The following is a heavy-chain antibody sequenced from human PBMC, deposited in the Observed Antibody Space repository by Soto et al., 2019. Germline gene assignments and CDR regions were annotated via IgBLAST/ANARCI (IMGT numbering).Heavy chain of an antibody. CDR1: GFTFSNAW. CDR2: IKSKTDGGTT. V-gene: IGHV3-15*07. D-gene: IGHD3-3*01. CDR3: TTDYLNTFFGVVITPDYGMHA. J-gene: IGHJ6*02. Sequence: PGGSLRLSCAASGFTFSNAWMNWVRQAPGKGLEWVGRIKSKTDGGTTDYAAPVKGRFTSSRDDSKNTLYLQMNSLKTEDTAVYYCTTDYLNTFFGVVITPDYGMHARGQGPPVTV.